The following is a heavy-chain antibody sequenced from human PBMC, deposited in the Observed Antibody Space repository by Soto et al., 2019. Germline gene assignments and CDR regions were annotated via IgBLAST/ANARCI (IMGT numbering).Heavy chain of an antibody. V-gene: IGHV1-69*02. J-gene: IGHJ6*03. D-gene: IGHD2-15*01. CDR2: IIPILGIA. CDR1: GGTFSSYT. CDR3: ARGYCSGGSRHPLFHYNYMDV. Sequence: SVKVSCKASGGTFSSYTISWVRQAPGQGLEWMGRIIPILGIANYAQKFQGRVTITADKSTSTAYMELSSLRSEDTAVYYCARGYCSGGSRHPLFHYNYMDVWGKGNKFTVP.